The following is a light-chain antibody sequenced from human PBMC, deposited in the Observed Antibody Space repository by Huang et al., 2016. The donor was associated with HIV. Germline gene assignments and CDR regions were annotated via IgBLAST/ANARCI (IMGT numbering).Light chain of an antibody. CDR3: QQYSSSPWT. Sequence: EIVLTQSPGTLSLSPGERATLSFGASQTVSSNSVAWYQQKPGLAPRLLIYDGSNSASGIPHRFSCSGSGTDFTLTISRLEPEDFAVYYCQQYSSSPWTFGQGSKVEIK. V-gene: IGKV3D-20*01. CDR1: QTVSSNS. CDR2: DGS. J-gene: IGKJ1*01.